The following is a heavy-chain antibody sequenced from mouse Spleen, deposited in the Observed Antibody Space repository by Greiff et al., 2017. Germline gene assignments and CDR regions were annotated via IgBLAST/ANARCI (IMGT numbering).Heavy chain of an antibody. Sequence: VQGVESGPGLVAPSQSLSITCTVSGFSLTNYAVHWVRQSPGKGLEWLGVIWSDGSTDYNAAFISRLSISKDNSKSQVFFKMNSLQADDTAIYYCARDGNYEGLFAYWGQGTLVTVSA. CDR3: ARDGNYEGLFAY. CDR1: GFSLTNYA. D-gene: IGHD2-1*01. CDR2: IWSDGST. J-gene: IGHJ3*01. V-gene: IGHV2-4-1*01.